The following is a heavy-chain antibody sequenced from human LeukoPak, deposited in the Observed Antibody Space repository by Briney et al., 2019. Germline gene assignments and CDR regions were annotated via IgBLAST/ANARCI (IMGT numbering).Heavy chain of an antibody. CDR1: GFTFSSYA. CDR3: AAFSHKGV. D-gene: IGHD3-3*02. CDR2: ISYDGSNK. V-gene: IGHV3-30*14. Sequence: GRSLRLSCAASGFTFSSYAMHWVRQAPGKGLEWVAVISYDGSNKYYADSVRGRFTISRDSSKNTLFLQLNSLRAEDTAVYYCAAFSHKGVWGQGTTVTVS. J-gene: IGHJ6*02.